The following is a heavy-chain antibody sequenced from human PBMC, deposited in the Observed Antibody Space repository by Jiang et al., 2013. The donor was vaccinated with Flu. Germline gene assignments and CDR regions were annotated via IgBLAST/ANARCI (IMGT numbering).Heavy chain of an antibody. D-gene: IGHD3-16*01. CDR1: GGSINSYY. Sequence: GSGLVKPSETLSLTCTVSGGSINSYYWSWIRQPPGKGLEWIGYIYYRGGTDYNPSLKSRVTISVDTSKNQFSLKLSSVTAADTAVYYCARRGLYGWYFDLWAVAPWSLSPQ. J-gene: IGHJ2*01. CDR2: IYYRGGT. V-gene: IGHV4-59*08. CDR3: ARRGLYGWYFDL.